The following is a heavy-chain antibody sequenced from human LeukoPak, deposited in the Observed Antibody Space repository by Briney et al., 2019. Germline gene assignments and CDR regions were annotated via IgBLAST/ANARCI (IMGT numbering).Heavy chain of an antibody. CDR1: GFTFSSYA. J-gene: IGHJ5*02. V-gene: IGHV3-23*01. CDR2: TSGSGGST. Sequence: GGSLRLSCAASGFTFSSYAMGWVRQAPGKGLEWVSATSGSGGSTYYADSVKGRFTISRDNSKNTLYLQMDSLRAEDTAVYYCANSRGHGSGNLWGQGTLVTVSS. D-gene: IGHD3-10*01. CDR3: ANSRGHGSGNL.